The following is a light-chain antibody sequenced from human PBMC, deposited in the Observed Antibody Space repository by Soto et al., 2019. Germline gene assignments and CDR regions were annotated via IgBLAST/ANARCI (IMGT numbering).Light chain of an antibody. CDR3: GTWDSSLSVVA. J-gene: IGLJ2*01. CDR1: NSNIDNKD. V-gene: IGLV1-51*01. Sequence: QSVLTQPPSVSAAPGQKVTISCSGRNSNIDNKDVSWYQLFPGTSPKILIYDNDRRPSGIPDRFSASKSGTLATLAITGLQTGDEAYYYCGTWDSSLSVVAFGGGTKLTVL. CDR2: DND.